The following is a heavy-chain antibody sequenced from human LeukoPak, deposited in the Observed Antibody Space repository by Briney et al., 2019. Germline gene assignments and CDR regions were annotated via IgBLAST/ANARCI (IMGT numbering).Heavy chain of an antibody. J-gene: IGHJ3*02. CDR3: SGPQAGAAFEI. CDR1: GGSFSAYS. CDR2: INHSGGT. V-gene: IGHV4-34*01. D-gene: IGHD6-13*01. Sequence: PSETLSLTCAVYGGSFSAYSWTWIRQPPGKGLEWIGEINHSGGTNHNPSLKSRVSISRDSSKNQIFLKLRSVTAADTAVYYCSGPQAGAAFEISSQGTMVTVSS.